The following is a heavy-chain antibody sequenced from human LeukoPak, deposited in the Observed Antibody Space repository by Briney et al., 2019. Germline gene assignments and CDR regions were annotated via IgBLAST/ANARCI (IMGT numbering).Heavy chain of an antibody. CDR2: INPNGGST. D-gene: IGHD3-3*01. J-gene: IGHJ3*02. CDR1: GYSFTSYY. Sequence: ASVKVSCKASGYSFTSYYIHWVRQAPGQGLEWMGFINPNGGSTTYAQKFQGRVTMTRDTSTSTVYMELSSLRSEDTAVYYCARDPHISLKNYDFWSGYPTPAAFDIWGQGTMVTVSS. V-gene: IGHV1-46*01. CDR3: ARDPHISLKNYDFWSGYPTPAAFDI.